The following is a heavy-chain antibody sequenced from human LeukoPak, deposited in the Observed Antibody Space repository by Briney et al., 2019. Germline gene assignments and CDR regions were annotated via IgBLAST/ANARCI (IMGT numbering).Heavy chain of an antibody. Sequence: TSETLSLTCIVSGGSISSSSYYWGWIRQPPGKGLEWIGSIYYSGSTYYNPSLKSRVTISVDTSKNQFSLKLSSVTAADTAVYYCARGSVLQHFNYWGQGTLVTASS. J-gene: IGHJ4*02. CDR2: IYYSGST. D-gene: IGHD3-10*01. CDR3: ARGSVLQHFNY. V-gene: IGHV4-39*01. CDR1: GGSISSSSYY.